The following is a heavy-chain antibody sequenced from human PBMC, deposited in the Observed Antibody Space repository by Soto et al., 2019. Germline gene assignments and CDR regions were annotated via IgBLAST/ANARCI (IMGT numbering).Heavy chain of an antibody. J-gene: IGHJ6*02. V-gene: IGHV3-33*01. CDR2: IWYDGSNK. D-gene: IGHD6-19*01. CDR3: ARGEYSSGWYFYYYGMDV. CDR1: GFTFSSYG. Sequence: QVQLVESGGGVVQPGRSLRLSCAASGFTFSSYGMHWVRQAPGKGLEWVAVIWYDGSNKYYADSLKGRFTISRDNSKNTLYLQMNSLRAEDTAVYYCARGEYSSGWYFYYYGMDVWGQGTTVTVSS.